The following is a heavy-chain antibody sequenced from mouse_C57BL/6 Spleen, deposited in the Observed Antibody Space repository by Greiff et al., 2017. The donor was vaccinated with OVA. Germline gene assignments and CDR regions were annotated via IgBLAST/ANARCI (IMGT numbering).Heavy chain of an antibody. V-gene: IGHV1-52*01. J-gene: IGHJ1*03. Sequence: VQLQQPGAELVRPGSSVKLSCKASGYTFTSYWMHWVKQRPIQGLEWIGNIDPSDSETHYNQKFKDKATLTVDKSSSTAYMQLSSLTSEDSAVYYCARSPITTVVATRYFDVWGTGTTVTVSS. CDR2: IDPSDSET. D-gene: IGHD1-1*01. CDR1: GYTFTSYW. CDR3: ARSPITTVVATRYFDV.